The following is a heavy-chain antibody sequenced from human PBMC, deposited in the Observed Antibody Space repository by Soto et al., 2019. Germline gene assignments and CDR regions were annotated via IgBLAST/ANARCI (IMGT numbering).Heavy chain of an antibody. CDR3: ARDGLRFSSGWYPVLLLDY. D-gene: IGHD6-19*01. V-gene: IGHV1-18*01. CDR2: ISAYNGNT. Sequence: GASVKVSCKASGYTFTSYGISWVRQAPGQGLEWMGWISAYNGNTNYAQKLQGRVTMTTDTSTSTAYMELRSLRSDDTAVYYCARDGLRFSSGWYPVLLLDYWGQGTLVTVSS. CDR1: GYTFTSYG. J-gene: IGHJ4*02.